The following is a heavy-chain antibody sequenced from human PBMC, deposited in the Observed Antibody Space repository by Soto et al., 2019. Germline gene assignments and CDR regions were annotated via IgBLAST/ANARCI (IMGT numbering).Heavy chain of an antibody. J-gene: IGHJ6*02. CDR1: GGTFSSYA. D-gene: IGHD6-19*01. V-gene: IGHV1-69*13. Sequence: SVKVCCKASGGTFSSYAISWVRQAPGQGLEWMGGIIPINHAQKFQARVTITAEESTSTAYMELSSLRSEDTAVYYCARGVVAGNYYYGMDVWGQGSTVTVSS. CDR3: ARGVVAGNYYYGMDV. CDR2: IIPI.